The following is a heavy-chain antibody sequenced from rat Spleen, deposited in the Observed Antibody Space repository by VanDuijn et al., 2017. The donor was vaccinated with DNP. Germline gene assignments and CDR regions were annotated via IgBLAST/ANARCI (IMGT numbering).Heavy chain of an antibody. D-gene: IGHD1-4*01. V-gene: IGHV5-25*01. Sequence: EVQLVESGGGLVQPGRSLKLSCVASGFTFTNSDMAWVRQAPTKGLEWVASISTSGANTYYRDSVKGRFTVSRDNAKSSIYLQMDSLRSEDTATYSCARGHWPGWGQGVMVTVSS. J-gene: IGHJ2*01. CDR1: GFTFTNSD. CDR3: ARGHWPG. CDR2: ISTSGANT.